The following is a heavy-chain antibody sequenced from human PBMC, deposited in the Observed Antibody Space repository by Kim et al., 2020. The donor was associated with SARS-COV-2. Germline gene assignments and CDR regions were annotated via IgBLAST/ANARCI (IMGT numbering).Heavy chain of an antibody. CDR1: GFTFDDYA. D-gene: IGHD6-13*01. CDR3: AKDSPADYYYYGMDV. CDR2: ISWNSGSI. J-gene: IGHJ6*02. V-gene: IGHV3-9*01. Sequence: GGSLRLSCAASGFTFDDYAMHWVRQAPGKGLEWVSGISWNSGSIGYADSVKGRFTISRDNAKNSLYLQMNSLRAEDTALYYCAKDSPADYYYYGMDVWGQGTTVTVSS.